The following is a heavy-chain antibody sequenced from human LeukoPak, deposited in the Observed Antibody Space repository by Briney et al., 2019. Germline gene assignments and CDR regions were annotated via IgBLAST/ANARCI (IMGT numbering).Heavy chain of an antibody. V-gene: IGHV1-2*02. CDR3: ARFLGWYVEGFDY. CDR2: INPNSGGT. Sequence: ASVKVSCKASGYTFTGYYMHWVRQSPGQGLEWMGWINPNSGGTNYAQKFQGRVTMTRDTSISTAYMELSSLRSEDTAVYYCARFLGWYVEGFDYWGQGTLVTVSS. CDR1: GYTFTGYY. J-gene: IGHJ4*02. D-gene: IGHD6-19*01.